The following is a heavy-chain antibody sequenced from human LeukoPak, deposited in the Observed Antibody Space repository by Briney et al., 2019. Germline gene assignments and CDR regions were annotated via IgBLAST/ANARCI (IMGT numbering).Heavy chain of an antibody. Sequence: GGSLRLSCAASGFTFSSYGMHWVRQAPGKGLEWVAVISYDGSNKYYADSVKGRFTISRDNSKNTLYLQMNSLRAEDTAVYYCAKALVQYQWLVLSASDYWGQGTLVTVSS. V-gene: IGHV3-30*18. J-gene: IGHJ4*02. CDR3: AKALVQYQWLVLSASDY. CDR1: GFTFSSYG. D-gene: IGHD6-19*01. CDR2: ISYDGSNK.